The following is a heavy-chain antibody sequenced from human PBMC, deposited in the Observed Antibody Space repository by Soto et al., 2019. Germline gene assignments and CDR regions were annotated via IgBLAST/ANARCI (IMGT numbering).Heavy chain of an antibody. V-gene: IGHV3-23*01. D-gene: IGHD3-22*01. J-gene: IGHJ4*02. Sequence: GGSLRLSCAASGFTFSSYAMSWVRQAPGKGLEWVSAISGSGGSTYSADSVKGRFTISRDNSKNTMFLQMNSLRAEDTAVYYCAKDPYDSSGYYHDYWGQGTLVTVSS. CDR1: GFTFSSYA. CDR2: ISGSGGST. CDR3: AKDPYDSSGYYHDY.